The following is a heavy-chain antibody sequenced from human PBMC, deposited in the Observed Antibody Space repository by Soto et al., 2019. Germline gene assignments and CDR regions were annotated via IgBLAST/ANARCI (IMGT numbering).Heavy chain of an antibody. CDR2: ICCGGGNQ. Sequence: CGALGVSISSYAVSRVLQTPGKGLEWVAIICCGGGNQYYADSVKGRFTISRDNSKNTLYLQMNSLRAEDTAVYYCARGGLQGVYYGMDVWGQGTTVTVSS. CDR3: ARGGLQGVYYGMDV. D-gene: IGHD4-4*01. J-gene: IGHJ6*02. V-gene: IGHV3-23*01. CDR1: GVSISSYA.